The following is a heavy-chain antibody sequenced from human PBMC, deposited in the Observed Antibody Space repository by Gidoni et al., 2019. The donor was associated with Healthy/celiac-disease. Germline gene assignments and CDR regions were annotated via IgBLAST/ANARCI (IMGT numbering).Heavy chain of an antibody. CDR3: ARERIVGATTDYFDY. CDR1: GGSISSYY. CDR2: IYTSGST. D-gene: IGHD1-26*01. J-gene: IGHJ4*02. Sequence: QVQLQESGPGLVKPSETLSLTCTVSGGSISSYYWSWIRQPAGKGLEWLGRIYTSGSTNYNPSLKSRVTMSVDTSKNQFSLKLSSVTAADTAVYYCARERIVGATTDYFDYWGQGTLVTVSS. V-gene: IGHV4-4*07.